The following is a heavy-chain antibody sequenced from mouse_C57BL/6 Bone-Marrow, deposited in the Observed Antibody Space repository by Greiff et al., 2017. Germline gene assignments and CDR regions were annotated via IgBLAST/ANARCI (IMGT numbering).Heavy chain of an antibody. D-gene: IGHD2-4*01. CDR2: ISSGGSYT. J-gene: IGHJ3*01. CDR1: GFTFSSYG. V-gene: IGHV5-6*01. Sequence: EVKLVESGGDLVKPGGSLKLSCAASGFTFSSYGMSWVRQTPDKRLEWVATISSGGSYTYYPDSVKGRFTISRDNAKNTQYLQMSSLKSEDTAMYYCARHGYDYAWFAYWGQGTLVTVSA. CDR3: ARHGYDYAWFAY.